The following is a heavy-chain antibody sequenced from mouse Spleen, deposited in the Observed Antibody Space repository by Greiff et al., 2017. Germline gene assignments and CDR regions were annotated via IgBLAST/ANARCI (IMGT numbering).Heavy chain of an antibody. D-gene: IGHD2-3*01. Sequence: EVQGVESGGGLVKPGGSLKLSCAASGFTFSDYGMHWVRQAPEQGLEWVAYISSGSSTIYYADTVKGRFTISRDNAKNTLFLQMTSLRSEDTAMYYCARYDGPAWFAYWGQGTLVTVSA. CDR2: ISSGSSTI. CDR1: GFTFSDYG. V-gene: IGHV5-17*01. J-gene: IGHJ3*01. CDR3: ARYDGPAWFAY.